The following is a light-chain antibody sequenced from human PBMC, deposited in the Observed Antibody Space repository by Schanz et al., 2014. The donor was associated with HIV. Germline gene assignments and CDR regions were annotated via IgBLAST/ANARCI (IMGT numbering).Light chain of an antibody. CDR3: QQYSASPRT. V-gene: IGKV3-20*01. CDR1: QSVNSNY. CDR2: GAS. J-gene: IGKJ1*01. Sequence: EIVMTQSPATLSLSPGQRATLSCRASQSVNSNYLAWYQQKPGQAPRLLIYGASSRATGIPDRFSGSGSGTEFTLTISRLEPEDVAVYSCQQYSASPRTFGQGTRLEIK.